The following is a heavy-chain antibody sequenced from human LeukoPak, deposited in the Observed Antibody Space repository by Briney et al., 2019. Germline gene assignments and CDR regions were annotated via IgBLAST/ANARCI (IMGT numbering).Heavy chain of an antibody. J-gene: IGHJ5*02. CDR3: AKDPRGVVVVAAGNNWFDP. Sequence: PGGSLRLSCAASGLTFSSHAMSWVRQAPGKGLEWVAVISYDGSNKYYADSVKGRFTISRDNSKNTLYLQMNSLRAEDTAVYYCAKDPRGVVVVAAGNNWFDPWGQGTLVTVSS. CDR2: ISYDGSNK. D-gene: IGHD2-15*01. V-gene: IGHV3-30*18. CDR1: GLTFSSHA.